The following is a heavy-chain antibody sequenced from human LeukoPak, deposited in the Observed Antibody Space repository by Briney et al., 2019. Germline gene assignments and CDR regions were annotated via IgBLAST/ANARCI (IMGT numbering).Heavy chain of an antibody. D-gene: IGHD3-9*01. CDR3: AKDRFYDILTGYPDY. J-gene: IGHJ4*02. CDR1: GFTLSSFG. CDR2: ISGSSGGT. V-gene: IGHV3-23*01. Sequence: PGGSLRLSCAASGFTLSSFGMSSVRQAPGKGLEWVSAISGSSGGTYYADAVKGRFTVSRDISKNTVFLQMNRLRADDTAMYHCAKDRFYDILTGYPDYWGQGTLVTVSS.